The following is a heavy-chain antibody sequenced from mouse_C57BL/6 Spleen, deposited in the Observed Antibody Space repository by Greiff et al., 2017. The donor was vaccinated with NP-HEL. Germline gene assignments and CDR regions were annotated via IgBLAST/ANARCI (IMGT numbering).Heavy chain of an antibody. J-gene: IGHJ4*01. V-gene: IGHV1-55*01. Sequence: QVQLQQPGAELVKPGASVKMSCKASGYTFTSYWITWVKQMPGQGLEWFGDLYPGSGSPIYTEKFKSKAPLTLATFSSTAYLQLISLTSDDAAVYYCARPYYFYYGSSYGAMDYGGQGTSVTVSS. CDR2: LYPGSGSP. CDR1: GYTFTSYW. CDR3: ARPYYFYYGSSYGAMDY. D-gene: IGHD1-1*01.